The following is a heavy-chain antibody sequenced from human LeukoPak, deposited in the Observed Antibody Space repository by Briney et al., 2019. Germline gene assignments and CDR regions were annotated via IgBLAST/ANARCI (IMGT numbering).Heavy chain of an antibody. CDR2: INPSGGST. CDR3: ARDTSGSYP. Sequence: ASVKVSCKASGYTFTSYYMHWVRLAPGQGLEWMGIINPSGGSTSYAQKFQGRVTMTRDMSTSTVYMELSRLRSDDTAVYYCARDTSGSYPWGQGTLVTVSS. J-gene: IGHJ5*02. V-gene: IGHV1-46*01. D-gene: IGHD1-26*01. CDR1: GYTFTSYY.